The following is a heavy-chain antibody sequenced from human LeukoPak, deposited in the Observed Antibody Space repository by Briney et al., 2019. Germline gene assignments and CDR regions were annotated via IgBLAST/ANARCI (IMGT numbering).Heavy chain of an antibody. V-gene: IGHV4-34*01. J-gene: IGHJ4*02. CDR2: VNHSGYT. Sequence: PSETLSLTCGVSGTSFTSYYWSCIRQTPGKGLEWIGEVNHSGYTNMNPSPKSRVTISVDTSKNQFSLMMTSVTAADTAVYFCARMTTGHDYWGQGTLVTVSS. CDR3: ARMTTGHDY. CDR1: GTSFTSYY. D-gene: IGHD4-17*01.